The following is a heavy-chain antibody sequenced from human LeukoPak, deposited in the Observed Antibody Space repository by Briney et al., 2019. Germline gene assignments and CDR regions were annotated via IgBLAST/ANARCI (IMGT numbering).Heavy chain of an antibody. Sequence: ASVKVSCKASGGTFSSYAISWVRQAPGQGLEWMGGIIPIFGTANYAQKFQGRVTITADKSTSTAYMELSSLRSDDTAVYYCASLRRITIFGVVIGAFDIWGQGTMVTVSS. V-gene: IGHV1-69*06. D-gene: IGHD3-3*01. J-gene: IGHJ3*02. CDR1: GGTFSSYA. CDR2: IIPIFGTA. CDR3: ASLRRITIFGVVIGAFDI.